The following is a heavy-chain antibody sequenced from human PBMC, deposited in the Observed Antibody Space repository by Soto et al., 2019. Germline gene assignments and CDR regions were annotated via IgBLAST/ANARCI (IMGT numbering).Heavy chain of an antibody. CDR2: VNLDGSST. CDR1: GITFGNFW. D-gene: IGHD3-3*01. Sequence: EVQLVESGGDLVQPGGSLRLACAASGITFGNFWMHWVRQAPGEGLVWVSRVNLDGSSTTYADSVKGRFTVSRDNGKNTMLMQMNSLRDDDTAMDYSAASRGPGVVRYWGPGTLVTVAS. CDR3: AASRGPGVVRY. V-gene: IGHV3-74*01. J-gene: IGHJ4*02.